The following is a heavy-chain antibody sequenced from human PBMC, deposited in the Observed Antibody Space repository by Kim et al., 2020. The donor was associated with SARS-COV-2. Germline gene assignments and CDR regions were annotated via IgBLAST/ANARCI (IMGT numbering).Heavy chain of an antibody. V-gene: IGHV3-33*06. Sequence: GGSLRLTCAASGFTFSSYGMHWVRQAPGKGLEWVAVIWYDGSNKYYADSVKGRFTISRDNFKNTLYLRMNSLRVEDTAMYYCAKDMAPNRWFGAYIDSWG. CDR2: IWYDGSNK. CDR3: AKDMAPNRWFGAYIDS. CDR1: GFTFSSYG. J-gene: IGHJ5*01. D-gene: IGHD3-10*01.